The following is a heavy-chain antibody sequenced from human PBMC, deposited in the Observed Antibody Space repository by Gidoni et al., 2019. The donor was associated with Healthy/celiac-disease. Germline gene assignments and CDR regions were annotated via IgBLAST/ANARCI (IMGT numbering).Heavy chain of an antibody. CDR1: GFTFRSYD. V-gene: IGHV3-33*01. CDR3: ASWPQAPYSSSAWGVHYYGMDV. Sequence: QVQLVESGGGVVQPGRSLRLSCAASGFTFRSYDMHWVRQAPGKGLEWVAVIWYDGSNKYYADSVKGRFTISRDNSKNTLYLQMNSLRAEDTAVYYCASWPQAPYSSSAWGVHYYGMDVWGQGTTVTVSS. D-gene: IGHD6-6*01. J-gene: IGHJ6*02. CDR2: IWYDGSNK.